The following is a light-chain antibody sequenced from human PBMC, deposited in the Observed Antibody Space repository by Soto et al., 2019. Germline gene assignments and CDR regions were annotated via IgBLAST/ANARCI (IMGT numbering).Light chain of an antibody. CDR2: AAS. CDR3: QQYHRYSPLT. V-gene: IGKV1-5*01. CDR1: QSIAYW. Sequence: DIQMTQSPSRLSASVGDRVTITCRASQSIAYWLAWYQQKPGKAPNLLIYAASTLETGVPSRFSGSGYGTEFTLTIASLQPDDSASYYCQQYHRYSPLTFGGGTKVDIK. J-gene: IGKJ4*01.